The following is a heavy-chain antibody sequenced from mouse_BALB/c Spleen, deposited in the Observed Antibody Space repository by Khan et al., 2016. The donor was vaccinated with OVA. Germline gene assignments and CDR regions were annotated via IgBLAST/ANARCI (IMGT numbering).Heavy chain of an antibody. V-gene: IGHV1S81*02. CDR3: TRTAYFGNYFDY. J-gene: IGHJ2*01. D-gene: IGHD2-10*01. Sequence: QVQLQQPGAELVKPGASVKLSRKTSGYTFTNYWVHWVKQRPGQGLEWIGEIYPGDGRSTNKENFKNKATLTVDISSTTAYMQLSSLTSEDSAVYSCTRTAYFGNYFDYWGQGSTLTVSS. CDR2: IYPGDGRS. CDR1: GYTFTNYW.